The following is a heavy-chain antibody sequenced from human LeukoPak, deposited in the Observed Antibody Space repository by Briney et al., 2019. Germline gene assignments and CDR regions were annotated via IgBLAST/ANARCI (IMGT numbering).Heavy chain of an antibody. CDR2: VSAYNGNT. J-gene: IGHJ4*02. Sequence: ASVKVSRKASGYTFSSYGINWVRQAPGQGLEWMGWVSAYNGNTNYAQRLQGRVTMTTDTSTSTAYMELRSLRSDDTAVYYCARDRDYGDYNTQDLFVYWGQGTLVTVSS. CDR1: GYTFSSYG. D-gene: IGHD4-17*01. CDR3: ARDRDYGDYNTQDLFVY. V-gene: IGHV1-18*01.